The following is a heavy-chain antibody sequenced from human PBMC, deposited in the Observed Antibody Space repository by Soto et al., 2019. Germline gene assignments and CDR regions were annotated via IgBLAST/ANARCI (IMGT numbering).Heavy chain of an antibody. Sequence: SETLSLTCTLSSGSISSSSYHWGWIRQPPGKGLEWIGTIYYSGNTYYNPSLKSRVTMSVDTSKNQFSLKLSSVTAADTAVSYWAGLVSGRYMAVWGKGTRVTLS. V-gene: IGHV4-39*01. CDR3: AGLVSGRYMAV. CDR1: SGSISSSSYH. D-gene: IGHD3-10*01. CDR2: IYYSGNT. J-gene: IGHJ6*04.